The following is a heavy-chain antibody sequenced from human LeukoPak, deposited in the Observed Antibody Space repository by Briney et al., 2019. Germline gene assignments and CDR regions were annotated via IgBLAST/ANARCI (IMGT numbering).Heavy chain of an antibody. D-gene: IGHD3-22*01. V-gene: IGHV4-34*01. CDR2: INHSGST. CDR1: GGSFSGYY. J-gene: IGHJ6*03. Sequence: SETLSLTCAVYGGSFSGYYWSWIRQPPGKGLEWIGEINHSGSTNYNPSLKSRVTISVDTSKNQFSLKLSSVPAADTAVYYCARECPYYYDSSGYYGYYYYYMDVWGKGTTVTVSS. CDR3: ARECPYYYDSSGYYGYYYYYMDV.